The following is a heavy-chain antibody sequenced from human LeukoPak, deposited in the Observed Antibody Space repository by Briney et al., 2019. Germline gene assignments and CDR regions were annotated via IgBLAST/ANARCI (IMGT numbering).Heavy chain of an antibody. D-gene: IGHD4-17*01. CDR3: ASLFYGDYGQGNYFDY. J-gene: IGHJ4*02. V-gene: IGHV4-59*01. Sequence: SETLSLTCTDSGGSISSYYWSWIRQPPGKGLEWIGYIYYSGSTNYNPSLKSRVTISVDTSKNQFSLKLSSVTAADTAVYYCASLFYGDYGQGNYFDYWGQGTLVTVSS. CDR1: GGSISSYY. CDR2: IYYSGST.